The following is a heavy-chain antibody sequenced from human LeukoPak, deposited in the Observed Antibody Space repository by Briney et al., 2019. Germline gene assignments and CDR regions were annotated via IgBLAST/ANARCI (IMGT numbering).Heavy chain of an antibody. CDR1: GFTFSSYA. V-gene: IGHV3-30-3*01. J-gene: IGHJ4*02. CDR3: ARGASLYYGSGSSPYFDY. CDR2: ISYDGSNK. Sequence: GGSLRLSCAASGFTFSSYAMHGVRQAPGKGLEWVAVISYDGSNKYYADSVKGRFTISRDNSKNTLYLQMNSLRAEDTAVYYCARGASLYYGSGSSPYFDYCGQGTLVTASS. D-gene: IGHD3-10*01.